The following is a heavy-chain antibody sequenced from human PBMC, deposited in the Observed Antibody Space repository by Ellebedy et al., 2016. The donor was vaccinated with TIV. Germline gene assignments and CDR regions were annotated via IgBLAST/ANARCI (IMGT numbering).Heavy chain of an antibody. CDR3: VKAWGD. J-gene: IGHJ4*02. CDR2: IVSNGDST. CDR1: GFTFSRYA. D-gene: IGHD3-16*01. V-gene: IGHV3-64D*06. Sequence: PGGSLRLSCSASGFTFSRYAMHCVRQAPGKGLDYISAIVSNGDSTYYANSVKGRFIISRDNSKNTLYLQMSSLRPEDTAVYYCVKAWGDWGQGTLVTVSS.